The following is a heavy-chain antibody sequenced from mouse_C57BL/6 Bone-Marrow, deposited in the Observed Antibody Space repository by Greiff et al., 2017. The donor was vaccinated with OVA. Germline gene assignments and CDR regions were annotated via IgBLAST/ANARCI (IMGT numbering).Heavy chain of an antibody. CDR3: AKLRYAMDY. CDR1: GFSLTSYG. CDR2: IWRGGST. J-gene: IGHJ4*01. Sequence: VKVVESGPGLVQPSQSLSITCTVSGFSLTSYGVHWVRQSPGKGLEWLGVIWRGGSTDYNAAFMSRLSITKDNSKSQVFFKMNSLQADDTAIYYCAKLRYAMDYWGQGTSVTVSS. D-gene: IGHD1-1*01. V-gene: IGHV2-5*01.